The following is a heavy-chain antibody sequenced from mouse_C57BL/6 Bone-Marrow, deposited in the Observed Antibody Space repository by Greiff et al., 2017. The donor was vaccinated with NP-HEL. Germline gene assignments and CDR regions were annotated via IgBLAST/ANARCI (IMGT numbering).Heavy chain of an antibody. J-gene: IGHJ4*01. Sequence: VQGVESGPGLVAPSQCLSITCTVSGFSFTSYAISWVRQPPGKGLEWLGVIWTGGGTNYNSALKSRLSISKDNSKSHVFFKMNSLQTDDTDRYYYASDLLWLRRRPFYAMDYWGQGTSVTVSS. V-gene: IGHV2-9-1*01. CDR1: GFSFTSYA. CDR3: ASDLLWLRRRPFYAMDY. CDR2: IWTGGGT. D-gene: IGHD2-2*01.